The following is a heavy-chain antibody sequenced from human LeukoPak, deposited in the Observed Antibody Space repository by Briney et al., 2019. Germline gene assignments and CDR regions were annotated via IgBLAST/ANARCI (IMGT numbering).Heavy chain of an antibody. CDR1: GASISGYY. V-gene: IGHV4-38-2*02. CDR2: IYHSGST. J-gene: IGHJ4*02. Sequence: SETLSLTCTVSGASISGYYWNWIRQPPGKGLEWIGSIYHSGSTYYNPSLKSRVTISVDTSKNQFSLKLSSVTAADTAVYYCARRKSTRGYSYGSWYYFDYWGQGTLVTVSS. D-gene: IGHD5-18*01. CDR3: ARRKSTRGYSYGSWYYFDY.